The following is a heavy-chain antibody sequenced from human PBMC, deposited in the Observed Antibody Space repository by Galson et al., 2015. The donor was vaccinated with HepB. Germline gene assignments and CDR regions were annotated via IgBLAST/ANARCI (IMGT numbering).Heavy chain of an antibody. J-gene: IGHJ1*01. Sequence: SCAASAFTFSSYGMHWVRRAPGKGLEWVAGIWYDGRNKYYVDSVKGRFTISRDNSKNTLYLQMNSLRAEDTAVYYCARDNLDTVTGTGYFQHWGQGTLVTVSS. D-gene: IGHD6-19*01. CDR3: ARDNLDTVTGTGYFQH. CDR1: AFTFSSYG. CDR2: IWYDGRNK. V-gene: IGHV3-33*01.